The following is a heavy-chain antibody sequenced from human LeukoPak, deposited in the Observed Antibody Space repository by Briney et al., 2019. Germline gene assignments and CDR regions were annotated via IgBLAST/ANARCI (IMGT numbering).Heavy chain of an antibody. CDR3: AMTGMVTASFDY. CDR1: GGSISSYY. CDR2: IYHSGTT. D-gene: IGHD2-21*02. Sequence: SETLSLTCTVSGGSISSYYWSWIRQPPGKGLEWIGYIYHSGTTNYNPSLKSRVTISVDTSKSQFSLKLSSVTAADTAVYYCAMTGMVTASFDYWGQGTLVTVSS. J-gene: IGHJ4*02. V-gene: IGHV4-59*08.